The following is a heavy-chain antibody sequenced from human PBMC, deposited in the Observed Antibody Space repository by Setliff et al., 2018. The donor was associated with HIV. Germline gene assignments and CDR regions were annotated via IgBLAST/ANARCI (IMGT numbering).Heavy chain of an antibody. CDR3: ARYEGVMTYAAYPLGH. CDR2: MNPNTGNT. V-gene: IGHV1-8*02. Sequence: GGSVQVSCKASGYTFTNYDINWVRQAAGQGLEWMAWMNPNTGNTGYAQKFRGRVTLTRNTSISTAYLELSSLRSEDTAMYYCARYEGVMTYAAYPLGHWGQGTLVTVSS. J-gene: IGHJ4*02. D-gene: IGHD3-16*01. CDR1: GYTFTNYD.